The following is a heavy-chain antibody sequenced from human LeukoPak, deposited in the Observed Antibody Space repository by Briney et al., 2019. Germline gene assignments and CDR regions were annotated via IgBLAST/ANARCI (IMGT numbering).Heavy chain of an antibody. CDR3: AEDMHYDSSGYYGLQFDS. CDR1: GFTFSGYG. CDR2: ISYDGSNK. V-gene: IGHV3-30*18. D-gene: IGHD3-22*01. J-gene: IGHJ4*02. Sequence: GGSLRLSCAASGFTFSGYGMHWVRQAPGKGLEWVAVISYDGSNKYYADSVKGRFTIAGDNSKSILYLQMNSLRADDTAVYYCAEDMHYDSSGYYGLQFDSWGQGTLVTVSS.